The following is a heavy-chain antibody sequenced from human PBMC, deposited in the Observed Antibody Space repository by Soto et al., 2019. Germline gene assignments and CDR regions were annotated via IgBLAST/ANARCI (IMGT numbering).Heavy chain of an antibody. J-gene: IGHJ4*02. V-gene: IGHV4-59*02. CDR3: ARAEAPGTHSFDY. CDR1: GDSVNSYY. Sequence: SETLSLTCTVTGDSVNSYYWSWMRQPPGKGLECMGYVYYSGSANYNPSLKRRVTISVDTSKNQISLRLKSVTAADTAVYYCARAEAPGTHSFDYWTQGSLGT. D-gene: IGHD6-13*01. CDR2: VYYSGSA.